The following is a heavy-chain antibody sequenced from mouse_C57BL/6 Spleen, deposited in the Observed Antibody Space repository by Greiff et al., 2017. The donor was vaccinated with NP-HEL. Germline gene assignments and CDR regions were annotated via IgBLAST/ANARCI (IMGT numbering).Heavy chain of an antibody. CDR1: GYTFTDYN. D-gene: IGHD1-1*01. CDR2: INPNNGGT. J-gene: IGHJ2*01. V-gene: IGHV1-18*01. Sequence: EVQLQESGPELVKPGASVKIPCKASGYTFTDYNMDWVKQSHGKSLEWIGDINPNNGGTIYNQKFKGKATLTVDKSSSTAYMELRSLTSEDTAVYYCARKDYYGSSSFDYWGQGTTLTVAS. CDR3: ARKDYYGSSSFDY.